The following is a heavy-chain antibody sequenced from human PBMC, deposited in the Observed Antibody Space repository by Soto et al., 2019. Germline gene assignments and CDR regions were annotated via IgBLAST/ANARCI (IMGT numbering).Heavy chain of an antibody. V-gene: IGHV2-5*02. CDR3: AHLGEWVVRGVIFDAFDI. D-gene: IGHD3-10*01. CDR1: GFSLSTSGVG. J-gene: IGHJ3*02. Sequence: SGPTLVNPTQTLTLTCTFSGFSLSTSGVGVGWIRQPPGKALEWLALIYWDDDKRYSPSLKSRLTITKDTSKNQVVLTMTNMDPVDTATYYCAHLGEWVVRGVIFDAFDIWGQGTMVTVSS. CDR2: IYWDDDK.